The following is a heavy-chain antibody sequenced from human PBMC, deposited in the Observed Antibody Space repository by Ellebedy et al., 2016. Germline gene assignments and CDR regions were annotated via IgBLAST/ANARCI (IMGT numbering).Heavy chain of an antibody. CDR2: ISAGGDIT. V-gene: IGHV3-23*01. J-gene: IGHJ4*02. D-gene: IGHD4-17*01. CDR3: YYGHYSAS. Sequence: GGSLRLSXATSGFSFSNYFMTWIRRAPGGGLEWVSTISAGGDITFPADSVKGRFTISRDNSRDTLYLQMNSLRAEDTAVYYCYYGHYSASWGQGTLVTVSS. CDR1: GFSFSNYF.